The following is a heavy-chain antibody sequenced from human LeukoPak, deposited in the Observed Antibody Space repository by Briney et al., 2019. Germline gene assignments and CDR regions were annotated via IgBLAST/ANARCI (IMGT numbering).Heavy chain of an antibody. CDR3: SRGRYGDYSRSGYYYGMGV. J-gene: IGHJ6*02. CDR1: GFTFSSYA. Sequence: GGSLRLSCVASGFTFSSYAMHGVRQAPGKGLEWVAVIAFDGSNALYADSVKGRFTISRDISKSTLYLEMNSLKAEDSAIYYCSRGRYGDYSRSGYYYGMGVWGQGTTVTVSS. V-gene: IGHV3-30-3*01. CDR2: IAFDGSNA. D-gene: IGHD4-17*01.